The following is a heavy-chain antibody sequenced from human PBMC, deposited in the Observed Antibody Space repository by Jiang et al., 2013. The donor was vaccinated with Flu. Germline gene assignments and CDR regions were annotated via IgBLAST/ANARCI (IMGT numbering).Heavy chain of an antibody. D-gene: IGHD6-19*01. J-gene: IGHJ4*02. V-gene: IGHV7-4-1*02. CDR3: ARAGRAGSSGWYDYFEY. Sequence: QSGSELKKPGASVKVSCKASGYTFTSYAMNWMRQAPGQGFEWMGWINTNTGNPRYGQGFTGRFVFSLDTSVSTAYLEISSLQAEDTAVYYCARAGRAGSSGWYDYFEYWGQGTLVTVSS. CDR2: INTNTGNP. CDR1: GYTFTSYA.